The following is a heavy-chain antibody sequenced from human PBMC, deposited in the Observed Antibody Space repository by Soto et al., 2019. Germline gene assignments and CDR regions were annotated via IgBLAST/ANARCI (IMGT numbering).Heavy chain of an antibody. D-gene: IGHD6-6*01. V-gene: IGHV3-30-3*01. J-gene: IGHJ6*03. CDR3: ASSSRVGYYYMDV. CDR2: ISYDGSNK. CDR1: GFTFSSYA. Sequence: GGSLRFSCAASGFTFSSYAMHWVRQAPGKGLEWVAVISYDGSNKYYADSVKGRFTISRDNAKNSLYLQMNSLRAEDTAVYYCASSSRVGYYYMDVWGKGTTVTVSS.